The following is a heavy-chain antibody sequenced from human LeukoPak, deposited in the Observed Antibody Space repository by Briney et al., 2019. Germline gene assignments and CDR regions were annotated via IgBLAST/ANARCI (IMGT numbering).Heavy chain of an antibody. V-gene: IGHV3-33*01. D-gene: IGHD2-2*01. CDR3: ARDGGYCSSTSCYEFDY. CDR2: IWYDGGNK. J-gene: IGHJ4*02. CDR1: GFTFSSYG. Sequence: GGSLRLYCAASGFTFSSYGMHWVRQAPGKGLEWVAVIWYDGGNKYYADSVKGRFTISRDNSKNTLYLQMNSLRAEDTAVYYCARDGGYCSSTSCYEFDYWGQGTLVTVSS.